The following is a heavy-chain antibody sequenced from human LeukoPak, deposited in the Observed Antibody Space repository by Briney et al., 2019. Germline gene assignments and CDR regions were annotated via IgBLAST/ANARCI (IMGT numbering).Heavy chain of an antibody. CDR3: AREGLEDCSGASCYFLFDP. V-gene: IGHV4-4*07. J-gene: IGHJ5*02. Sequence: PPETLSLTCTVSGGSLNSHYTSWIRQPAGQGLGWIWRIYSPGSTSYNPSIKLRVTMSVDTSNNQLSLKLSSVTAADTAVYYCAREGLEDCSGASCYFLFDPWGQGTLVTVSS. CDR2: IYSPGST. D-gene: IGHD2-15*01. CDR1: GGSLNSHY.